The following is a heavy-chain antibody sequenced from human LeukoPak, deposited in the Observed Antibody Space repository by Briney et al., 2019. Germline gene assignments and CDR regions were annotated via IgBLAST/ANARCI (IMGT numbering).Heavy chain of an antibody. CDR2: INPNSGGT. CDR3: ARVRSVGATPLVVRDAFDI. V-gene: IGHV1-2*02. CDR1: GYTFTGYY. D-gene: IGHD1-26*01. Sequence: ASVKVSCKASGYTFTGYYMHWVRQAPGHGLEWMGWINPNSGGTNYAQKLQGRVTMTRDTSISTAYMELSRLRSDDTAVYYCARVRSVGATPLVVRDAFDIWGQGTVVTVSS. J-gene: IGHJ3*02.